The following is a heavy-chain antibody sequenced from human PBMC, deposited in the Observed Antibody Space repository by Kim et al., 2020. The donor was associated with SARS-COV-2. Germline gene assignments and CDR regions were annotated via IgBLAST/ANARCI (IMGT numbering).Heavy chain of an antibody. CDR1: GGSISSGGYY. CDR2: IYYSGST. V-gene: IGHV4-31*03. Sequence: SETLSLTCTVSGGSISSGGYYWSWIRQHPGKGLEWIGYIYYSGSTYYNPSLKGRVTISVDTSKNQFSLKLSSVTAADTAVYYCARDRGSTFGGVLERGYAYYHYGMDVWRQGPTVPVSS. J-gene: IGHJ6*02. D-gene: IGHD3-16*02. CDR3: ARDRGSTFGGVLERGYAYYHYGMDV.